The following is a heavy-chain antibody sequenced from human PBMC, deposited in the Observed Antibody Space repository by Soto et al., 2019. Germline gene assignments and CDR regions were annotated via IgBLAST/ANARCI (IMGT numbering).Heavy chain of an antibody. CDR1: GFTVSSSY. Sequence: GGSLRLSCAASGFTVSSSYLTWVRQAPGKGLEWVAILYTGTDTVYADSVKGRFTISRDSSKNTLYLQMHSLRAEDTAMYFCAREDDDDSHFDHWGQGTRVTVSS. CDR2: LYTGTDT. CDR3: AREDDDDSHFDH. J-gene: IGHJ4*02. D-gene: IGHD3-16*01. V-gene: IGHV3-53*01.